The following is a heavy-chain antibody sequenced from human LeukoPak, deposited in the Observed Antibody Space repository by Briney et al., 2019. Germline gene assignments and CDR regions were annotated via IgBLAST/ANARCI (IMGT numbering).Heavy chain of an antibody. CDR1: GFTFSGYA. Sequence: GGSLRLSCAASGFTFSGYAMTWVRQAPGKGLEWVAAIIGSGGSAFYADSVKGRFTISRDNSRNTLFLQMNSLRVEDTAVYYCAKDYVEFDFWGQGTLVTVSS. J-gene: IGHJ4*02. D-gene: IGHD3-16*01. CDR2: IIGSGGSA. V-gene: IGHV3-23*01. CDR3: AKDYVEFDF.